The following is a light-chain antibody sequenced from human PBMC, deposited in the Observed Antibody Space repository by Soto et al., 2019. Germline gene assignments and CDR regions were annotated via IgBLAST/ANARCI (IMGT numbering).Light chain of an antibody. CDR3: QQYNNWPLT. J-gene: IGKJ1*01. CDR1: QSVSSN. V-gene: IGKV3-15*01. Sequence: EVAMTQSPATLSVSPGERATLSCRSSQSVSSNLAWYQQKPGQAPRLLIYGASTRATGIPARFSGSGAGTEFNLTISGLQSEDCAVYYCQQYNNWPLTFGQGTKVEI. CDR2: GAS.